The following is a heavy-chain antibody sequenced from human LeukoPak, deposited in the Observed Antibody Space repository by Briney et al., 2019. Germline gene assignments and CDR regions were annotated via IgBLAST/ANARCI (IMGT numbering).Heavy chain of an antibody. V-gene: IGHV4-39*01. CDR2: IYYSGST. CDR1: GGSISSSSYY. J-gene: IGHJ6*02. Sequence: SETLSLTCTVSGGSISSSSYYWGWIRQPPGKGLEWIGSIYYSGSTYYNPPLKSRVTISVDTSKNQFSLKLSSVTAADTAVYYCARGLAILTGSFYYYYGMDVWGQGTTVTVSS. D-gene: IGHD3-9*01. CDR3: ARGLAILTGSFYYYYGMDV.